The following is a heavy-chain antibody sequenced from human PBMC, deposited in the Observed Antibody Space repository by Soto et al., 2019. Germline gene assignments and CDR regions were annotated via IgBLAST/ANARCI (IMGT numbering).Heavy chain of an antibody. J-gene: IGHJ6*02. CDR3: ARSIEAARPPDYYYGMDV. D-gene: IGHD6-6*01. V-gene: IGHV1-69*06. CDR1: GGTFSSYA. CDR2: IIPIFGTA. Sequence: ASVKVSCKASGGTFSSYAISWVRQAPGQGLEWMGGIIPIFGTANYAQKFQGRVTITADKSTSTAYMELSSLRSEDTAVYYCARSIEAARPPDYYYGMDVWGQGTTVTVSS.